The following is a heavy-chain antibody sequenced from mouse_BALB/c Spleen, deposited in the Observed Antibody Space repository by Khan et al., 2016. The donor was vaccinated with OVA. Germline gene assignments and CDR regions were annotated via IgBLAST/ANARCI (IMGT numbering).Heavy chain of an antibody. CDR1: GYTFTDYY. Sequence: QVRLQQSGAELARPGASVKLSCKASGYTFTDYYIIWVKQRTGQGLEWIGEISPGSGDTYYNERFKGKATLTADKSSSTAYMQLSSRPSKASAVYFCARRNYFGYTFAYWGQGTLVTVSA. CDR3: ARRNYFGYTFAY. CDR2: ISPGSGDT. J-gene: IGHJ3*01. D-gene: IGHD1-2*01. V-gene: IGHV1-77*01.